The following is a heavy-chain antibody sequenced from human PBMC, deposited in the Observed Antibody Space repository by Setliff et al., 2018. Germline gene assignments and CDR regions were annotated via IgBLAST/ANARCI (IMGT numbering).Heavy chain of an antibody. Sequence: PSETLSLTCTVSGDSISSTSYQWGWVRQPPGKGLEWIGSIYYTGTAYYNPSLKSRVTISVDTSKNQFSLRLTSVTAADTAIYYCARNPASGAYYSSRPFHFDYWGQGALVTVSS. CDR3: ARNPASGAYYSSRPFHFDY. CDR2: IYYTGTA. V-gene: IGHV4-39*01. CDR1: GDSISSTSYQ. J-gene: IGHJ4*02. D-gene: IGHD3-22*01.